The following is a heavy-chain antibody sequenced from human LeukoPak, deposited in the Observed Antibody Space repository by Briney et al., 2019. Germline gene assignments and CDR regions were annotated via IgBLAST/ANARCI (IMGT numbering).Heavy chain of an antibody. Sequence: ASVKVSCKASGYTFTSYDINWVRQVTGQGLEWMGWMNPNSGNTGYAQNFQGRVTMTRSASINTAYMELSSLTSDDTAVYYCARSSVGARRRIDYWGQGTLVTVSS. CDR3: ARSSVGARRRIDY. D-gene: IGHD1-26*01. V-gene: IGHV1-8*01. CDR1: GYTFTSYD. J-gene: IGHJ4*02. CDR2: MNPNSGNT.